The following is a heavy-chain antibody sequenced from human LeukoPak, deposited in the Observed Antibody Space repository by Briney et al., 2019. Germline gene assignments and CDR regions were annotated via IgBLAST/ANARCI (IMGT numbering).Heavy chain of an antibody. CDR3: ARLSGYSSSFFFDY. CDR2: IYPGDSDT. CDR1: GYRFTSYW. Sequence: GESLKISCKGSGYRFTSYWIGWVRKMPGKGLEWMGIIYPGDSDTRYSPSFQGQVTIPADKSISTAYLQWSSLKASDTAMYYCARLSGYSSSFFFDYWGQGTLVTVSS. J-gene: IGHJ4*02. V-gene: IGHV5-51*01. D-gene: IGHD6-6*01.